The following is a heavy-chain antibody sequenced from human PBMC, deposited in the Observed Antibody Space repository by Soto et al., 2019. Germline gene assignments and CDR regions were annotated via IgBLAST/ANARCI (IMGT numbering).Heavy chain of an antibody. D-gene: IGHD3-3*01. CDR2: ISSSRSYI. V-gene: IGHV3-21*01. J-gene: IGHJ4*02. Sequence: GGSLRLSCSVSGFIFSTYGMNWVRQSPGKGLEWVSSISSSRSYIYYADSVRGRFTISRDNAKELLFLQMRSLRAEETAVYYCARANAATFAFVSVYPYAFDYWGPGTQVTVSS. CDR1: GFIFSTYG. CDR3: ARANAATFAFVSVYPYAFDY.